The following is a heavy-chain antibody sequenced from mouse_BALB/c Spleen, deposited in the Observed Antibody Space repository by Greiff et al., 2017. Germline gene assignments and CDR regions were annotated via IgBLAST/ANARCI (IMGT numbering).Heavy chain of an antibody. CDR3: AKQSMIYAMDY. CDR2: ISYDGSN. D-gene: IGHD2-10*02. J-gene: IGHJ4*01. Sequence: EVQLQESGPGLVKPSQSLSLTCSVTGYSITSGYYWNWIRQFPGNKLEWMGYISYDGSNNYNPSLKNRISITRDTSKNQFFLKLNSVTTEDTATYYSAKQSMIYAMDYWGQGTSVTVSS. V-gene: IGHV3-6*02. CDR1: GYSITSGYY.